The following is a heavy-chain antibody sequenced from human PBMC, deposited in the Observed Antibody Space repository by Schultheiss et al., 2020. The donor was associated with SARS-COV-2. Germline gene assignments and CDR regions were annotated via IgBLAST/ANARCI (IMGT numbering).Heavy chain of an antibody. J-gene: IGHJ4*02. CDR3: ARSTDSSGYYPYFDY. Sequence: GGSLRLSCAASGFTFSDYYMSWIRQAPGKGLEWVSYFSSSGSTIYYADTVKGRFTISRDNAKNSLYLQMNSLRAEDTAVYYCARSTDSSGYYPYFDYWGQGPLVTVSS. D-gene: IGHD3-22*01. CDR1: GFTFSDYY. CDR2: FSSSGSTI. V-gene: IGHV3-11*01.